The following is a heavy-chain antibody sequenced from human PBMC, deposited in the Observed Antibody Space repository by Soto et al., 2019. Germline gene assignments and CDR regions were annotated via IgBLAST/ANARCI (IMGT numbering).Heavy chain of an antibody. D-gene: IGHD3-9*01. J-gene: IGHJ6*02. CDR3: ARGDVDWYYYYGMDV. Sequence: QVNLVQFGGEVKKPGASVKVACEASGYSFTSYGISWVRQAPGQGLEWMGWISAYNGDTEYAQKLQGRVTMTTDTSTSTAYMELRSLRSDDTAVYYCARGDVDWYYYYGMDVWGQGTTVTVSS. CDR1: GYSFTSYG. CDR2: ISAYNGDT. V-gene: IGHV1-18*04.